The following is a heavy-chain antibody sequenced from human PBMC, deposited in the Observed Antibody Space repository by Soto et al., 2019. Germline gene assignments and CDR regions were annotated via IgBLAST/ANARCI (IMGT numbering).Heavy chain of an antibody. CDR1: GGGISGDY. J-gene: IGHJ4*02. CDR3: ARDRYGSGLR. CDR2: IYXXXXT. V-gene: IGHV4-59*01. D-gene: IGHD3-10*01. Sequence: SETLSLTCTVSGGGISGDYWSGIRQPPGKGLXXIXXIYXXXXTXXXPSLKSRVTISVDTSKNQFYLKLSSVTAADTAVYYCARDRYGSGLRWGQGTLVTSPQ.